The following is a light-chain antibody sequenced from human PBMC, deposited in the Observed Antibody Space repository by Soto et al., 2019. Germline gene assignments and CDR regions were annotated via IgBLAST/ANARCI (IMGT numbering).Light chain of an antibody. Sequence: EIVMTQSPATLSVSPGERATLSFRASQSVSSNLAWYQQKPGQAPRLLIYGASIRATGIPARFGGSGSGTEFTLTISSLQSEDFAVYYCQQYNNWPTFGKGTVVEI. CDR1: QSVSSN. CDR2: GAS. CDR3: QQYNNWPT. V-gene: IGKV3D-15*01. J-gene: IGKJ1*01.